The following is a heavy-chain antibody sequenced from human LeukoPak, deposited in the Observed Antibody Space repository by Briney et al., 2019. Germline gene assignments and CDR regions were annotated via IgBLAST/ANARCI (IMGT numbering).Heavy chain of an antibody. V-gene: IGHV3-7*01. CDR3: VREGGSGWYSGWFDP. CDR2: IKQDGGEI. Sequence: GGSLRLSCAASGFTFDDYAMSWVRQAPGKGLEWVANIKQDGGEIYYVDSVKGRFTISRDNAKNSLSLQMNSLRAEDTAVYYCVREGGSGWYSGWFDPWGQGTLVTVSS. J-gene: IGHJ5*02. D-gene: IGHD6-19*01. CDR1: GFTFDDYA.